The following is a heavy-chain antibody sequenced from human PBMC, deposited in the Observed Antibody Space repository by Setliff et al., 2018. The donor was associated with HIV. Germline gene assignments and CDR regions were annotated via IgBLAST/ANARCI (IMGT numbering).Heavy chain of an antibody. V-gene: IGHV1-8*01. D-gene: IGHD3-9*01. CDR3: ATDAYHDSLTGPTPGAFDI. J-gene: IGHJ3*02. Sequence: GASVKVSCKASGYAFNSYTLNWVRQATGRGLEWMGWINPNSDNTAYAEKFQGRVTMTEDTATDTAYMELSSLRSEDTAVYYCATDAYHDSLTGPTPGAFDIWGQGTMVTVSS. CDR2: INPNSDNT. CDR1: GYAFNSYT.